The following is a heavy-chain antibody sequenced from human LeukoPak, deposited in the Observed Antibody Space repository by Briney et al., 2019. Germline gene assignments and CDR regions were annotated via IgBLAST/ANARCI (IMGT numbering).Heavy chain of an antibody. V-gene: IGHV1-2*06. CDR3: ARPHTVLYNWFDP. CDR2: INPNSGGT. D-gene: IGHD4-11*01. J-gene: IGHJ5*02. Sequence: ASVKVSCKTSGYTFSAHYIHWVRQAPGQGLEWMGRINPNSGGTNFARKFQGRVTVTKDTSIRTVYMELTRLRSDDSAVYYCARPHTVLYNWFDPWGQGTLVTVSS. CDR1: GYTFSAHY.